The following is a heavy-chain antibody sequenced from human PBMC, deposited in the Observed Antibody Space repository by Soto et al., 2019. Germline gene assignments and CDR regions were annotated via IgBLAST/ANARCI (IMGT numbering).Heavy chain of an antibody. Sequence: EVQLVESGGGLVKPGGSLRLSCAASGFTFSSYSMNWVRQAPGKGLEWVSSISSSSSYIYYADSAKGRFTISRDNAKNSLYVKMNSLGAEDTAVYYCARDSGGDSSGWHYYYYYCMDVWRLGTTVTVSS. CDR1: GFTFSSYS. D-gene: IGHD6-19*01. J-gene: IGHJ6*02. V-gene: IGHV3-21*01. CDR3: ARDSGGDSSGWHYYYYYCMDV. CDR2: ISSSSSYI.